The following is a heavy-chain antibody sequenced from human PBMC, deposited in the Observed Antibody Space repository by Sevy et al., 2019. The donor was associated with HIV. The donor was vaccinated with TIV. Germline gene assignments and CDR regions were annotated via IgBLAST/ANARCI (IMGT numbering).Heavy chain of an antibody. D-gene: IGHD3-22*01. Sequence: ASVKVSYKVSGYTLTQLSMHWVRQAPGEGPEWMGTFDPEDGETMYAQKFQGRVIMTEDTSTDTAYMELSSLRSEDTAFYYCATTKDYYDGSGYPFDDWGQEPWSPSPQ. CDR2: FDPEDGET. CDR1: GYTLTQLS. J-gene: IGHJ4*01. V-gene: IGHV1-24*01. CDR3: ATTKDYYDGSGYPFDD.